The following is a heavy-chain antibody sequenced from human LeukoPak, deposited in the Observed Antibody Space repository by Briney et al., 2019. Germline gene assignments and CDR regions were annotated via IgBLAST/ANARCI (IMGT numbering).Heavy chain of an antibody. J-gene: IGHJ6*02. CDR1: GYSFTNYG. CDR2: ISAYNGHT. Sequence: ASVKVSCKASGYSFTNYGFNWVRQAPGQGLEWLGWISAYNGHTIYGQKFQGKVTMTTDTSTSTAYMELRSLRSDDTAVYYCARDADPGEPNYYYYGMDVWGQGTTVTVSS. D-gene: IGHD7-27*01. V-gene: IGHV1-18*01. CDR3: ARDADPGEPNYYYYGMDV.